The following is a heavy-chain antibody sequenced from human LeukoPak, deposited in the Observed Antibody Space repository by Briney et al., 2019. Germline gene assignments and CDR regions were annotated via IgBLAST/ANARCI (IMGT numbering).Heavy chain of an antibody. V-gene: IGHV4-4*07. Sequence: TGSWSRSVAGGTSGNHGGSCILKPTRKGLQWIVRIYTSGSTNYNPSLKSRVTMSVDTSKNQFSLKLSSVTAADTAVYYCARAHYGDSRMDVWGKGTTVTVSS. CDR1: GGTSGNHG. CDR2: IYTSGST. D-gene: IGHD4-17*01. CDR3: ARAHYGDSRMDV. J-gene: IGHJ6*04.